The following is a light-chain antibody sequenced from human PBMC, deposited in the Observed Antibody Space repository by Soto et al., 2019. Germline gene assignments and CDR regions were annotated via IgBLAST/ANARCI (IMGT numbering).Light chain of an antibody. CDR3: QHYDGFPWT. CDR1: QTISNW. J-gene: IGKJ1*01. V-gene: IGKV1-5*03. Sequence: DIQMTQSPSTLSASIGVRVTITCRASQTISNWLAWYQQKPGKAPKLLIYKASSLEGGVPSRFSGSASGTEFTLTISSLQPDDFATYYCQHYDGFPWTFGQGTKVEIK. CDR2: KAS.